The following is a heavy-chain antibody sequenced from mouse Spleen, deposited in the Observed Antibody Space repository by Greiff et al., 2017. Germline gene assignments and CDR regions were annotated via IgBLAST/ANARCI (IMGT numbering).Heavy chain of an antibody. V-gene: IGHV1-52*01. CDR2: IDPSDSET. Sequence: QVQLQQPGAELVRPGSSVKLSCKASGYTFTSYWMHWVKQRPIQGLEWIGNIDPSDSETHYNQKFKDKATLTVDKSSSTAYMQLSSLTSEDSAVYYCARDDYDRMDYWGQGTSVTVSS. J-gene: IGHJ4*01. D-gene: IGHD2-4*01. CDR1: GYTFTSYW. CDR3: ARDDYDRMDY.